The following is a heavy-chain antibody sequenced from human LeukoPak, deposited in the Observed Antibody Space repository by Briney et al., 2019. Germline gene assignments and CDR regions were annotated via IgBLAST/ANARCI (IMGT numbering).Heavy chain of an antibody. Sequence: GGSLRLSCAASGFYFSQYAMHWIRQAPGKGLAYVSAISHDGRSAYYANSVKGRFIISRDNSKNTLFLQMDSLRAEDMAVYYCARDRGTYCGGDCFNYYFDYWGQGTLAIVSS. J-gene: IGHJ4*02. CDR3: ARDRGTYCGGDCFNYYFDY. CDR2: ISHDGRSA. V-gene: IGHV3-64*01. CDR1: GFYFSQYA. D-gene: IGHD2-21*02.